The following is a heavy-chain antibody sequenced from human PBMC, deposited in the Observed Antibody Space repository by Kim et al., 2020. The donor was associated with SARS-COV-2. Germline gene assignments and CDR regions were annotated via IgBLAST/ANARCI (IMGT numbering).Heavy chain of an antibody. D-gene: IGHD3-10*01. J-gene: IGHJ4*02. CDR3: ASVLLWFGELFGGFDY. CDR1: GYTFTSYA. V-gene: IGHV1-3*01. Sequence: ASVKVSCKASGYTFTSYAMHWVRQAPGQRLEWMGWINAGNGNTKYSQKFQGRVTITRDTSASTAYMELSSLRSEDTAVYYCASVLLWFGELFGGFDYWGQGTLVTVSS. CDR2: INAGNGNT.